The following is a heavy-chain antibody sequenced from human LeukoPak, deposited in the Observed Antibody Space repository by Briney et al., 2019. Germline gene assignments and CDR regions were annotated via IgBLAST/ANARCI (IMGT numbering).Heavy chain of an antibody. CDR1: GYTFTSYY. V-gene: IGHV1-46*01. CDR2: INPSGGST. D-gene: IGHD2-15*01. Sequence: ASVKVSCTASGYTFTSYYMHWVRQASGQGLEWMGIINPSGGSTSYAQKFQGRVTMTRDTSTSTVYMELSSLRSEDTAVYYCARVDAGDIWDYWGQGTLVTVSS. CDR3: ARVDAGDIWDY. J-gene: IGHJ4*02.